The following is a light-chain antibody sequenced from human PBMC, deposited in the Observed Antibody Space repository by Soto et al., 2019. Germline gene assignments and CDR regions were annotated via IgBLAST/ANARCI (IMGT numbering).Light chain of an antibody. CDR2: GAS. J-gene: IGKJ3*01. Sequence: EIVMTQSPATLSLSPGERATLSCRASQSVSSSYLSWYQQKPGQAPRLLIYGASTRATGIPARFSGSGSGTDFTLTISSLQPEDFAVYYCQQDYNLGLFTFGPGTKVDIK. CDR3: QQDYNLGLFT. V-gene: IGKV3D-7*01. CDR1: QSVSSSY.